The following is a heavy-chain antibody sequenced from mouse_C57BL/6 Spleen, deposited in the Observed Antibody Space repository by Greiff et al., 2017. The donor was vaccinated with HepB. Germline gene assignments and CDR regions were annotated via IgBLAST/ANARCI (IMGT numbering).Heavy chain of an antibody. J-gene: IGHJ2*01. CDR2: IDPEDGET. D-gene: IGHD1-1*01. V-gene: IGHV14-2*01. CDR1: GFNIKDYY. CDR3: ARITTVAYYFDY. Sequence: EVQRVESGAELVKPGASVKLSCTASGFNIKDYYMHWVKQRTEQGLEWIGRIDPEDGETKYAPKFQGKATITADTSSNTAYLQLSSLTSEDTAVYYCARITTVAYYFDYWGQGTTLTVSS.